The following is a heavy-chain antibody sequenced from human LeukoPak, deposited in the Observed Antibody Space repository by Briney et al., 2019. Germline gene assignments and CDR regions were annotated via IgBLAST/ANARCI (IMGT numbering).Heavy chain of an antibody. CDR2: ISSRGGTTI. V-gene: IGHV3-11*04. D-gene: IGHD1-26*01. Sequence: GGSLRLSCAASGFTFGDYYMSWIRQAPGKGLEWISYISSRGGTTIYYADSVKGRFTISRDNAKSSLYLQMNSLRAEDTAVYYCARVRGSYSSDYWGQGTLVTVSS. J-gene: IGHJ4*02. CDR3: ARVRGSYSSDY. CDR1: GFTFGDYY.